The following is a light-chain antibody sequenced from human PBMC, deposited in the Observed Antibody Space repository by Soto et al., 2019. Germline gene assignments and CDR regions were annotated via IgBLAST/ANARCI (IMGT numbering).Light chain of an antibody. Sequence: QSVLTQPPSVSEAPGQRVTISCTGSSSNIGAGYEAHWYQQVPGTAPKLLIYENNNRPSGVPDRFSGPKSGTSASLAIPGLQAEDEAEYYCQSSDSSLSGYVFGTGTKLTVL. CDR1: SSNIGAGYE. CDR2: ENN. V-gene: IGLV1-40*01. CDR3: QSSDSSLSGYV. J-gene: IGLJ1*01.